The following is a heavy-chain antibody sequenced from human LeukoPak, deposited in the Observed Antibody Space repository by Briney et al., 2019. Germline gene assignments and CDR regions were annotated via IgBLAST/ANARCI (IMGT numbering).Heavy chain of an antibody. CDR3: ARDQAPFPPCSGGSCYPDAFDI. CDR1: GYTFTGYY. D-gene: IGHD2-15*01. CDR2: INPNSGGT. J-gene: IGHJ3*02. Sequence: ASVKVSXKASGYTFTGYYMHWVRQAPGQGLEWMGRINPNSGGTNYAQKFQGRVTMTRDTSISTAYMELSRLRSDDTAVYYCARDQAPFPPCSGGSCYPDAFDIWGQGTMVTVSS. V-gene: IGHV1-2*06.